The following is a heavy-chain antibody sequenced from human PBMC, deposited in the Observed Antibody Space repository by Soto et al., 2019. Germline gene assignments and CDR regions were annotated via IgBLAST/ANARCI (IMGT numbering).Heavy chain of an antibody. CDR2: IYYIGNT. CDR3: GGQDCGGQGYSVEN. CDR1: NCSISSRSSS. D-gene: IGHD2-15*01. V-gene: IGHV4-39*01. J-gene: IGHJ4*02. Sequence: HLQLQESGSGLVKPSETLSLTCIVSNCSISSRSSSWGWISQTPAKGLAWIGSIYYIGNTYYNTSLKSRVTISIDTSKTQLTLKMTSVPAADPAVYFCGGQDCGGQGYSVENWGQVALVTVSS.